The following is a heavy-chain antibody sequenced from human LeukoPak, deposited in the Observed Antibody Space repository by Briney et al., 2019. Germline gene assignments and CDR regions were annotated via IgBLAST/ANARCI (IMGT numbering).Heavy chain of an antibody. CDR2: INPSGGST. J-gene: IGHJ4*02. CDR3: ARSSGSYDIDY. V-gene: IGHV1-46*01. CDR1: GYTFTSYY. Sequence: ASVKVSCKASGYTFTSYYMHWVRQAPGQGLEWMGIINPSGGSTSHAQKFQGRVTMTRDTSTSTVYMELSSLRSEDTAVYYCARSSGSYDIDYWGQGTLVTVSS. D-gene: IGHD1-26*01.